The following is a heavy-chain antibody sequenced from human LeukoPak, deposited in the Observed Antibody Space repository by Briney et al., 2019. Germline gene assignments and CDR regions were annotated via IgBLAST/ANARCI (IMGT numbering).Heavy chain of an antibody. J-gene: IGHJ4*02. CDR3: AKGDASPVHLLTGH. CDR2: ISGSGGNT. Sequence: GGSLRLSCAASGFTLSSYAMTRVRQAPGKGLEWVTVISGSGGNTYYADSVKGRFTISRDDSKNTLYLQMNSLRAEDTAVYYCAKGDASPVHLLTGHWGQGTLVTVSS. V-gene: IGHV3-23*01. CDR1: GFTLSSYA. D-gene: IGHD3-9*01.